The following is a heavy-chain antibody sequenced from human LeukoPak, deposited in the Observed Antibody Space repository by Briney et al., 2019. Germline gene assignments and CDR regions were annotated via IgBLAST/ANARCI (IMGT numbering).Heavy chain of an antibody. V-gene: IGHV3-23*01. D-gene: IGHD6-19*01. CDR2: ISGSGGNT. CDR3: ARVAGSSGWYHYFDY. J-gene: IGHJ4*02. CDR1: GFTFSSYA. Sequence: GGSLRLSCAASGFTFSSYAMSWVRQAPGKGLERVSSISGSGGNTDYAESVKGRFTISRDNSKNSLYLQMNSLRAEDTAVYYCARVAGSSGWYHYFDYWGQGTLVTVSS.